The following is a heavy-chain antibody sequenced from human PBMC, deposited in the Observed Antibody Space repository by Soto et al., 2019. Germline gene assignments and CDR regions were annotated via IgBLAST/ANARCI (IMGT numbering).Heavy chain of an antibody. V-gene: IGHV5-51*01. CDR2: IYPGDSDT. CDR3: ARIPRRCFDWLPLTYFDY. J-gene: IGHJ4*02. CDR1: GYSFTSYW. D-gene: IGHD3-9*01. Sequence: GESLKISCKGSGYSFTSYWIGWVRQMPGKGLEWMGIIYPGDSDTRYSPSFQGQVTISADKSISTAYLQWSSLKASDTAMYYCARIPRRCFDWLPLTYFDYWGQGTLVTVSS.